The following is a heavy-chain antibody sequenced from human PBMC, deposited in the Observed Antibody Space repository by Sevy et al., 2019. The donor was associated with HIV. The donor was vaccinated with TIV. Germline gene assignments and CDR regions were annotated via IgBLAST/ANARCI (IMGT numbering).Heavy chain of an antibody. CDR2: IKQDGSEK. J-gene: IGHJ4*02. CDR3: AREALRYVDWLLYFYFDY. V-gene: IGHV3-7*03. Sequence: GGSLRLSCAASGFTFSSYWMSWVRQAPGKGLEWVANIKQDGSEKYYVDSVKGRFTISRDNAKNSLYLQMNSLGAEDTAVYYCAREALRYVDWLLYFYFDYWGQGTLVTVSS. CDR1: GFTFSSYW. D-gene: IGHD3-9*01.